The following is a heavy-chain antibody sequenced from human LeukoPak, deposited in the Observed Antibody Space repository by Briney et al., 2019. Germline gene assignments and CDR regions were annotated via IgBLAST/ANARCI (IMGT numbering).Heavy chain of an antibody. J-gene: IGHJ4*02. D-gene: IGHD5-18*01. Sequence: GGSLRLSCAASGFTFSSYSMNWVRQAPGKGLEWVSSISSSSSYIYYADSVKGRFTISRDNAKNSLYLQMNSLRAEDTAVYYCARVGGYSYGSTAIDYWGQGTLVTVSS. V-gene: IGHV3-21*01. CDR3: ARVGGYSYGSTAIDY. CDR1: GFTFSSYS. CDR2: ISSSSSYI.